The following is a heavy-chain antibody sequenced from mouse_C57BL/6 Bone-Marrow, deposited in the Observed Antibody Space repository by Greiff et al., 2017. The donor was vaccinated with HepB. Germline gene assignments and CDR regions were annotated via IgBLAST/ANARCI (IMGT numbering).Heavy chain of an antibody. Sequence: EVQLQQSGPELVKPGASVKIPCKASGYTFTDYNMDWVKQSHGKSLEWIGDINPNNGGTIYNQKFKGKATLTVDKSSSTAYMELRSLTSEDTAVYYCASIYYDYPYWYFDVWGTGTTVTVSS. CDR3: ASIYYDYPYWYFDV. J-gene: IGHJ1*03. CDR1: GYTFTDYN. CDR2: INPNNGGT. V-gene: IGHV1-18*01. D-gene: IGHD2-4*01.